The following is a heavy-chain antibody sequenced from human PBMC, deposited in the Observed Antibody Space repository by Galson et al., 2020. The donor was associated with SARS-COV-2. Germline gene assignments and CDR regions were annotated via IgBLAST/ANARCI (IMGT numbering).Heavy chain of an antibody. Sequence: ASVKVSCKASGYTFTSYGISWVRQAPGQGLEWMGWIRAYNGNTNYAQKLQGRVTMTTDTSTSTAYMELRSLRSDDTAVYYCAREGGYYYDSSGLLDYWAREPWSPSPQ. V-gene: IGHV1-18*04. CDR1: GYTFTSYG. D-gene: IGHD3-22*01. J-gene: IGHJ4*02. CDR2: IRAYNGNT. CDR3: AREGGYYYDSSGLLDY.